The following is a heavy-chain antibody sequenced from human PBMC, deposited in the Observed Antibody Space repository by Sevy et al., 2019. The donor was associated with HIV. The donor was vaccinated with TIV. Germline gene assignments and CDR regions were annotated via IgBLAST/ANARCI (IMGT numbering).Heavy chain of an antibody. CDR3: AREAECYYDSSGYQYYFDY. J-gene: IGHJ4*02. CDR2: IKQDGSEK. Sequence: GGSLRLSCAASGFTFSSYWMSWVRQAPGKGLEWVANIKQDGSEKYYVDSVKGRFTISRDNAKNSLYLQMNSLRAEDTAVYYCAREAECYYDSSGYQYYFDYWGQGTLVTVSS. V-gene: IGHV3-7*01. D-gene: IGHD3-22*01. CDR1: GFTFSSYW.